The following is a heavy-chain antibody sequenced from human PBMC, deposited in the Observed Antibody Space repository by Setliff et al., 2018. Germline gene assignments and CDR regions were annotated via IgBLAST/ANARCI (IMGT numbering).Heavy chain of an antibody. V-gene: IGHV3-53*01. Sequence: GSLRLSCAASGFTFGSSWITWVRQAPGKGLEWVSVIYNRGHTYYADSVKGRFTISRDNSKNTVYLQMNSLTVEDTAMYYCARDQGGTNPWFDSWGQGTLVTVSS. CDR1: GFTFGSSW. CDR2: IYNRGHT. J-gene: IGHJ5*01. CDR3: ARDQGGTNPWFDS. D-gene: IGHD1-26*01.